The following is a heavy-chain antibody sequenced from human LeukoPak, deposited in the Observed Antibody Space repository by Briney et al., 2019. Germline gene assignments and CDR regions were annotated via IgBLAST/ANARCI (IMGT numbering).Heavy chain of an antibody. J-gene: IGHJ5*02. CDR2: ISAYNGNT. Sequence: ASVKVSCKASGYTFTSYGISWVRQAPGQGLEWMGWISAYNGNTNYAQKLQGRVTMTTDTSTTTGYMELRSLTSDETAVYYCTIAAAGTWVDWFDPWGQGTLVTVSS. CDR1: GYTFTSYG. D-gene: IGHD6-13*01. V-gene: IGHV1-18*01. CDR3: TIAAAGTWVDWFDP.